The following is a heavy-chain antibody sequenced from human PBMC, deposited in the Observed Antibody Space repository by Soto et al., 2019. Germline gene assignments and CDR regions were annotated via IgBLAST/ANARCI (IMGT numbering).Heavy chain of an antibody. CDR1: GFSLSTSGVG. CDR2: IYWHDYK. Sequence: SGPTLVNPTQTLTLTCTFSGFSLSTSGVGVGWIRQPPGKALEWLALIYWHDYKRYSPSLKNRLTITKGIFKNQVVLTMTNMDPMDTATYFCVHRPPSGSMAWFDPWGQGVLVTVSS. V-gene: IGHV2-5*01. J-gene: IGHJ5*02. CDR3: VHRPPSGSMAWFDP.